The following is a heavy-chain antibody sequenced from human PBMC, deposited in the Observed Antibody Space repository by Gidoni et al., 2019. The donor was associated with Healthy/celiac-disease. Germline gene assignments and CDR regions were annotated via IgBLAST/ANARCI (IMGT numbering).Heavy chain of an antibody. Sequence: QLQLQESGPGLVKPSETLSLTCTVSGGSISSSSYYWGWIRQPPGKGLEWIGSIYYSGSTYYNPSLKSRVTISVDTSKNQFSLKLSSVTAADTAVYYCARQPVTGDLRPFDYWGQGTLVTVSS. CDR3: ARQPVTGDLRPFDY. CDR1: GGSISSSSYY. V-gene: IGHV4-39*01. D-gene: IGHD7-27*01. J-gene: IGHJ4*02. CDR2: IYYSGST.